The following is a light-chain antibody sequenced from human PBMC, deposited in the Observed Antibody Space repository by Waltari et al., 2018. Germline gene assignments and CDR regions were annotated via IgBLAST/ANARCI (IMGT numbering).Light chain of an antibody. CDR2: KTS. CDR3: QQYSSYSWT. V-gene: IGKV1-5*03. J-gene: IGKJ1*01. Sequence: DIRMTQSPSTLSTSVGDRVTITCRASQSIRSWLAWYQQKPGKAPKLIIYKTSSLESGVPSRFSGSGSGTEFTLTISSLQPDDFATYYCQQYSSYSWTFGQGTKVEIK. CDR1: QSIRSW.